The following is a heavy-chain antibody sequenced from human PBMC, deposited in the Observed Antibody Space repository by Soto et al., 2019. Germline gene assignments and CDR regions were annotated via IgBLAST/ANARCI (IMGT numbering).Heavy chain of an antibody. J-gene: IGHJ4*02. CDR2: IYYSGST. CDR1: GGSISSYY. CDR3: ARHPPTRAPNIAAAVSFDY. D-gene: IGHD6-13*01. Sequence: SETLSLTCTVSGGSISSYYWSWIRQPPGKGLEWIGYIYYSGSTNYNPSLKSRVTISVDTSKNQFSLKLSSVTAADTAVYYCARHPPTRAPNIAAAVSFDYWGQGTLVTVSS. V-gene: IGHV4-59*08.